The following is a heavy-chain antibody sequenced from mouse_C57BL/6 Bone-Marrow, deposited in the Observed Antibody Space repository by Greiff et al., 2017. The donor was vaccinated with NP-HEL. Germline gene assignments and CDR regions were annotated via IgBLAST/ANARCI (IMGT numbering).Heavy chain of an antibody. Sequence: QVQLQQSGAELARPGASVKLSCKASGYTFTSYGISWVKQRTGQGLEWIGEFYPRSGNTYYNEKFKGKATLTADKSSSTAYMELRSLTSEDSAVYFCARGLLLRPAWCAYWGQGTLVTVSA. V-gene: IGHV1-81*01. CDR1: GYTFTSYG. CDR2: FYPRSGNT. D-gene: IGHD1-1*01. J-gene: IGHJ3*01. CDR3: ARGLLLRPAWCAY.